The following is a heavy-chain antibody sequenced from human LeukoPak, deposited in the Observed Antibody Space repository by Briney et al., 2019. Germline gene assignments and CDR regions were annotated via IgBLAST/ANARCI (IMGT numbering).Heavy chain of an antibody. Sequence: GGSLRLSCAASGFTFSSYSMNWVRQAPGKGLEGVSSISSSSSYIYYADSVKGRFTISRDNAKNSLYLQMNSLRAEDTAVYYCARVEFDYYYYMDVWGKGTTVTVSS. D-gene: IGHD3-10*01. J-gene: IGHJ6*03. CDR1: GFTFSSYS. CDR2: ISSSSSYI. V-gene: IGHV3-21*01. CDR3: ARVEFDYYYYMDV.